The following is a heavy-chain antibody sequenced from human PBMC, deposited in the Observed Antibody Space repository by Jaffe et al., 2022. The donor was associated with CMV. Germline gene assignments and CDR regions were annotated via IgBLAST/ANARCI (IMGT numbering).Heavy chain of an antibody. CDR1: GGSISSSSYY. CDR2: IYYSGST. D-gene: IGHD2-15*01. J-gene: IGHJ5*02. CDR3: ARSSYCSGGSCYIWFDP. V-gene: IGHV4-39*01. Sequence: QLQLQESGPGLVKPSETLSLTCTVSGGSISSSSYYWGWIRQPPGKGLEWIGSIYYSGSTYYNPSLKSRVTISVDTSKNQFSLKLSSVTAADTAVYYCARSSYCSGGSCYIWFDPWGQGTLVTVSS.